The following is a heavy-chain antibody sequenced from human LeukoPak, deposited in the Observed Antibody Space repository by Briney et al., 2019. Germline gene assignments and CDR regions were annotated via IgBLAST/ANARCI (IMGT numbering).Heavy chain of an antibody. CDR2: TKSSGSDR. J-gene: IGHJ6*03. Sequence: GGSLRLSCVASGFSLSDDGMHWVRQTPGQGLGWAAFTKSSGSDRYYADAAKGRFAISRDNAKKTLYLQMNSLRVEDTAVYFCAKRDQYGSGRGYYYMDVWGKGTTVTVSS. D-gene: IGHD3-10*01. CDR3: AKRDQYGSGRGYYYMDV. CDR1: GFSLSDDG. V-gene: IGHV3-30*02.